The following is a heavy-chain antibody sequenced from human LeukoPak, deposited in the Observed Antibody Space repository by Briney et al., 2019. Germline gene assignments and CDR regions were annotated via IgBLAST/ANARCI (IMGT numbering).Heavy chain of an antibody. Sequence: GGSLRLSCAVSGFTFSSYWMSCVRQAPGKGLEWVANIKKDGSEKYYVDSVKGRFTISRDNAKNSLYLQMNSLRAEDTAVYYCARFGYSSGWSVVYWGQGTLVTVSS. CDR1: GFTFSSYW. D-gene: IGHD6-19*01. J-gene: IGHJ4*02. CDR3: ARFGYSSGWSVVY. V-gene: IGHV3-7*01. CDR2: IKKDGSEK.